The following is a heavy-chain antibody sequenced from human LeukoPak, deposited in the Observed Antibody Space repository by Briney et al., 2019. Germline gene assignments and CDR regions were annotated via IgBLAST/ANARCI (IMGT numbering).Heavy chain of an antibody. Sequence: PSETLSLTCTVSGGSISSYYWSWIRQPPGKGLEWIGYIYYSGSTNYNPSLKSRVTISVDTSKNQFSLKLSSVTAADTAVYYCARAVEGYSYGLRWFDPWGQGTLVTVSS. CDR1: GGSISSYY. CDR3: ARAVEGYSYGLRWFDP. V-gene: IGHV4-59*01. CDR2: IYYSGST. J-gene: IGHJ5*02. D-gene: IGHD5-18*01.